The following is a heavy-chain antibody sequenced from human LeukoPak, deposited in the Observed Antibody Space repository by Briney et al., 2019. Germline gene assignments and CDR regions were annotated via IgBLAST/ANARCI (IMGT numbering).Heavy chain of an antibody. D-gene: IGHD3-10*01. CDR3: AKDYYGSGSYGYFDY. V-gene: IGHV3-30*18. CDR2: ISFDGSTK. Sequence: TGGSLRLSCVASGFTFSSYGMHWVRQAPGKGLEWVAVISFDGSTKYYADSVKGRFTISRDNSKNTLYLQMNSLRAEDTAVYYCAKDYYGSGSYGYFDYGGQGTLVTVSS. CDR1: GFTFSSYG. J-gene: IGHJ4*02.